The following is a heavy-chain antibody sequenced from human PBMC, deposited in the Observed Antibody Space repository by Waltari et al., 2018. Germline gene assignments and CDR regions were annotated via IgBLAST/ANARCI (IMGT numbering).Heavy chain of an antibody. J-gene: IGHJ4*02. CDR2: ISYDGSNK. V-gene: IGHV3-30*01. CDR1: GFTFSSYA. Sequence: QVQLVESGGGVVQPGRSLRLSCAASGFTFSSYAMHWVRQAPGKGLGWVAVISYDGSNKDYADSVKGRFTISRDNSKNTLYLQMNSLRAEDTAVYYCAREITIFGVVIPLDYWGQGTLVTVSS. CDR3: AREITIFGVVIPLDY. D-gene: IGHD3-3*01.